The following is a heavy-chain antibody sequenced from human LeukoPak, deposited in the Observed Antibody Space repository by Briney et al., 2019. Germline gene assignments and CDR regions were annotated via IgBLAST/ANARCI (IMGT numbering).Heavy chain of an antibody. J-gene: IGHJ4*02. CDR1: GFTFSNNW. CDR2: ITGDGTGT. V-gene: IGHV3-74*01. CDR3: AKDLLYSSSSAVDS. D-gene: IGHD6-6*01. Sequence: GESLRLSCAASGFTFSNNWMHWVRQTPGKGLEWVSRITGDGTGTAYADSVEGRFTISRDNVKNTLFLQMNSLRAEDTAVYYCAKDLLYSSSSAVDSWGQGSLVTVSS.